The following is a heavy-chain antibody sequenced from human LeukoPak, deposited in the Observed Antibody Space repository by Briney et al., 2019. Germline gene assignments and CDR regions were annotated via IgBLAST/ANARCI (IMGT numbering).Heavy chain of an antibody. J-gene: IGHJ6*02. V-gene: IGHV1-24*01. D-gene: IGHD2-2*02. Sequence: GASVKVSCKVSGYTLTELSMHWVRQAPGKGLEWMGGFDPEDGETIYAQKFQGRVTMTEDTSTDTAYMELSSLRSEDTAVYYCATQSTGYCSSTSCYKYYYYSYGRDAWGQGTTVTVSS. CDR1: GYTLTELS. CDR3: ATQSTGYCSSTSCYKYYYYSYGRDA. CDR2: FDPEDGET.